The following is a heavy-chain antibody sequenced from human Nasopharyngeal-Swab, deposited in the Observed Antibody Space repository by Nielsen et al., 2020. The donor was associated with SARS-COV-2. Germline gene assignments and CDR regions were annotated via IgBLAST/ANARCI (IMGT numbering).Heavy chain of an antibody. V-gene: IGHV4-59*12. CDR2: IYYSGST. Sequence: GSLRLSCTVSGGSISSYYWSWIRQPPGKGLEWIGYIYYSGSTNYNPSLKSRVTISVDTSKNQFSLKLSSVTAADTAVYYCARDIAARGMDVWGKGTTVTVSS. CDR3: ARDIAARGMDV. CDR1: GGSISSYY. D-gene: IGHD6-6*01. J-gene: IGHJ6*04.